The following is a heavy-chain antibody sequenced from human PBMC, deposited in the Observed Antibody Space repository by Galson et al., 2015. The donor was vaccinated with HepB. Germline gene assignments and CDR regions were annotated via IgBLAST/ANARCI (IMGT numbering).Heavy chain of an antibody. V-gene: IGHV1-46*03. CDR1: GYTFTSYY. CDR3: ARDANWGSQDYFDS. Sequence: SVKVSCKASGYTFTSYYLHWLRQAPGQGPEWMGIINPGGGSTTYAQKFQGRITVTRDTSTSTVYMGLSSLRSEDTAVYYCARDANWGSQDYFDSWGQGTLVTVSS. CDR2: INPGGGST. J-gene: IGHJ4*02. D-gene: IGHD7-27*01.